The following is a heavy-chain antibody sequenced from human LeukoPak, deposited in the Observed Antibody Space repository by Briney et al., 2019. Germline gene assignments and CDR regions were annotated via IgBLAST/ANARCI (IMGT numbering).Heavy chain of an antibody. J-gene: IGHJ6*02. CDR1: GYTFTSYY. Sequence: ASVKVSCKASGYTFTSYYMHWVRQAPGQGLEWMGIINPSGGSTSYAQKFQGRVTMTRDTSTSTAYMELSSLRSEDTAVYYCARDLGGITIFGVVTGYYYYGMDVWGQGTTVTVSS. D-gene: IGHD3-3*01. CDR2: INPSGGST. V-gene: IGHV1-46*01. CDR3: ARDLGGITIFGVVTGYYYYGMDV.